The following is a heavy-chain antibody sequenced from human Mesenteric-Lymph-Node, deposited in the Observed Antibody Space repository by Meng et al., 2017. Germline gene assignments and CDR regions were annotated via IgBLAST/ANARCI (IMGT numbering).Heavy chain of an antibody. CDR2: IYHSGST. D-gene: IGHD3-3*01. J-gene: IGHJ5*02. V-gene: IGHV4-4*02. CDR3: ARVRITIFGVVTPGDWFDP. Sequence: GQAARPGPGTVKPSQSLSLTCTGSGGSISSSNWWSWVRQPPGKGLEWIGEIYHSGSTNYNPSLKSRVTISVDKSKNQFSLKLSSVTAADTAVYYCARVRITIFGVVTPGDWFDPWGQGTLVTVSS. CDR1: GGSISSSNW.